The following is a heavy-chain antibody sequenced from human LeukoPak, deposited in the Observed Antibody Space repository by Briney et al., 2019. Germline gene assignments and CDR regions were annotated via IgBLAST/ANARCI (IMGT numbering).Heavy chain of an antibody. CDR2: INHSGST. J-gene: IGHJ4*02. V-gene: IGHV4-34*01. D-gene: IGHD3-10*01. Sequence: SETLSLTCAVYGGSFSGYYWSWIRQPPGKGLEWIGEINHSGSTNYNPSLKSRVTISVDTSKNQFSLELSSVTAADTAVYYCARGRNTIWYWGQGTLVTVSS. CDR3: ARGRNTIWY. CDR1: GGSFSGYY.